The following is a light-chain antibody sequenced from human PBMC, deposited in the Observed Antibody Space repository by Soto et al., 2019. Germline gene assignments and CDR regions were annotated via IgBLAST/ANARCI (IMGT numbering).Light chain of an antibody. CDR3: QQYGSSPTWT. CDR2: GAS. V-gene: IGKV3-20*01. CDR1: QSVSNNY. Sequence: ERVMTQSPATLSLSPGVRATLSCRASQSVSNNYLAWYQQKPGQAPRLLIYGASTRATGIPDRFSGSGSGTDFTLTISRLEPEDSAVYYCQQYGSSPTWTFGQGTKVDIK. J-gene: IGKJ1*01.